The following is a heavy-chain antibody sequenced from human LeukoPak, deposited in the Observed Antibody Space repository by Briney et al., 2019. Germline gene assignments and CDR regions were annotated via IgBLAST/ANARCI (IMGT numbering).Heavy chain of an antibody. V-gene: IGHV3-21*01. CDR2: ISSNGNFI. CDR3: ARDVRGDY. Sequence: PGGSLRLSCAASGFTFSSYTMNWVRQAPGKGLEWVSSISSNGNFIYHAESVKGRFTISRDNAQSSLDLQMNSLGAEDTAIYYCARDVRGDYWGQGTLVTVSS. CDR1: GFTFSSYT. D-gene: IGHD3-10*01. J-gene: IGHJ4*02.